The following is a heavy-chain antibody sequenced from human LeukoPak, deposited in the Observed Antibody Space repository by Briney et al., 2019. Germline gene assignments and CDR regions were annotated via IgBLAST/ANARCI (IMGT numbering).Heavy chain of an antibody. D-gene: IGHD6-19*01. J-gene: IGHJ4*02. CDR1: GFTFSSYA. CDR2: ISGSGGST. V-gene: IGHV3-23*01. Sequence: GGSLRLSCAASGFTFSSYAMSWVRQAPGKGLEWVSAISGSGGSTYYADSVKGRFTISRDNSTNTLYLQMNSLRADDTAVYYCAKSTIAVAGRNFDYWGQGTLVTVSS. CDR3: AKSTIAVAGRNFDY.